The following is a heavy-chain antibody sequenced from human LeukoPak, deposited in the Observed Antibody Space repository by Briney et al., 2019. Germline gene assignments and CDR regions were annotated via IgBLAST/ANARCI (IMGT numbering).Heavy chain of an antibody. Sequence: SETLSLTCAVSGYSISSAYYWGWIRQPPGKGLEWIGSIYHSGSTYYNPSLKSRVTISVDTSKNQFSLKLSSVTAADTGVYWCARGRGTTAGTVNDFWGQGTLVTVSS. CDR2: IYHSGST. CDR3: ARGRGTTAGTVNDF. D-gene: IGHD1/OR15-1a*01. V-gene: IGHV4-38-2*01. CDR1: GYSISSAYY. J-gene: IGHJ4*02.